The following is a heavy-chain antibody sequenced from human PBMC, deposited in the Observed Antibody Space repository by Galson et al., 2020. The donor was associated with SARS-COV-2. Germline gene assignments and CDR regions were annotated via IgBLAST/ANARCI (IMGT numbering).Heavy chain of an antibody. CDR3: ARDIPAIAAAGTDAFDI. CDR2: IWYDGSNK. J-gene: IGHJ3*02. Sequence: GESLKISCAASGFTFSSYGMHWVRQAPGKGLEWVAVIWYDGSNKYYADSVKGRFTISRDNSKNTLYLQMNSLRAEDTAVYYCARDIPAIAAAGTDAFDIWGQGTMVTFSS. D-gene: IGHD6-13*01. V-gene: IGHV3-33*01. CDR1: GFTFSSYG.